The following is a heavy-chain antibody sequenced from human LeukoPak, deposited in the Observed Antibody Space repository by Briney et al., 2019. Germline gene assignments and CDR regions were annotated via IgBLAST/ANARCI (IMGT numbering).Heavy chain of an antibody. V-gene: IGHV3-30*02. CDR3: AKDKSQVGVDSASTLVDH. J-gene: IGHJ4*02. CDR1: GFTFRNFG. D-gene: IGHD2-8*02. CDR2: IRFDGRDE. Sequence: GGSLTLSCAASGFTFRNFGMHWVRQAPGKGLEWVAFIRFDGRDEYYVDSLKGRFTISRDNSKNTVYLQMNGLTSKDTALYYCAKDKSQVGVDSASTLVDHWGQGTLVIVSS.